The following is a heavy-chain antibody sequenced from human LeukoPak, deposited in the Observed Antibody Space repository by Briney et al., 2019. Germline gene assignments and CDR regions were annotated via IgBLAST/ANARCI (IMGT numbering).Heavy chain of an antibody. CDR1: GGSITSYY. Sequence: SETLSLTCTVSGGSITSYYWSWIRQPPGKGLEYIGYIYYSGSTNYSPSLKSRVTISVDTSKNQFSLQVRSVTAADTAVYYCARGSGRYYYYGVDVWGQGTTVTVSS. CDR2: IYYSGST. V-gene: IGHV4-59*01. J-gene: IGHJ6*02. D-gene: IGHD7-27*01. CDR3: ARGSGRYYYYGVDV.